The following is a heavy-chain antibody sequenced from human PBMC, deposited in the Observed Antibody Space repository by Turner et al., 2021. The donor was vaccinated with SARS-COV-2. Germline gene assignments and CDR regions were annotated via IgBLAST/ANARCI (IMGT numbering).Heavy chain of an antibody. CDR2: IYYSGST. J-gene: IGHJ4*02. CDR3: ARHSPELRGDYFDY. CDR1: GGSISSSSYY. V-gene: IGHV4-39*01. Sequence: QLQLQESGPGLVKPSETLSRTCTVSGGSISSSSYYWGWIRQPPGKGLEWIGYIYYSGSTYYNPSLKSRVTISVDTSKNQFSLKLSSVTAADTAVYYCARHSPELRGDYFDYWGQGTLVTVSS. D-gene: IGHD1-26*01.